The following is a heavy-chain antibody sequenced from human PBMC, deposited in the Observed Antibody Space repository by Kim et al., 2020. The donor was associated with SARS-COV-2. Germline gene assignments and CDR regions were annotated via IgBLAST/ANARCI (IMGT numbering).Heavy chain of an antibody. CDR1: GYSFTNYY. V-gene: IGHV1-46*01. Sequence: ASVKVSCKASGYSFTNYYVHWVRQAPGQGLEWMGAINPSGGSTTYAEKFQGRVTLTRDTSTSTVYMEVSSLRSEDTAGYYCARDQQPDYYYGMDVWGQGT. J-gene: IGHJ6*02. CDR3: ARDQQPDYYYGMDV. CDR2: INPSGGST. D-gene: IGHD6-13*01.